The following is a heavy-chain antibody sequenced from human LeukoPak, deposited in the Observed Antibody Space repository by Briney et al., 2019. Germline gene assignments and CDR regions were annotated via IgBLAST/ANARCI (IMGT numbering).Heavy chain of an antibody. CDR2: ISYDGSNK. CDR3: AKEKSSGWDGPFDY. D-gene: IGHD6-19*01. V-gene: IGHV3-30*18. J-gene: IGHJ4*02. Sequence: GRSLRLSCAASGFTFSSYGMHWVRQAPGKGLGWVAVISYDGSNKYYADSVKGRFTISRDNSKNTLYLQMNSLRAEDTAVYYCAKEKSSGWDGPFDYWGQGTLVTVSS. CDR1: GFTFSSYG.